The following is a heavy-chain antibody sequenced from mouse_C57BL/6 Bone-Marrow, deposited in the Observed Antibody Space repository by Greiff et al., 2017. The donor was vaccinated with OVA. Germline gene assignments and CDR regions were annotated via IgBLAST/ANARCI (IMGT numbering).Heavy chain of an antibody. J-gene: IGHJ3*01. D-gene: IGHD1-1*01. Sequence: VQLQQSGAELARPGASVKLSCKASGYTFTSYGISWVKQRTGQGLEWIGEIYPRSGNTYYNEKFKGKATLTADKSSSTAYMELRSLTSEDSAVYFCAREAYYYGSSPPWFAYWGQGTLVTVSA. CDR3: AREAYYYGSSPPWFAY. CDR2: IYPRSGNT. V-gene: IGHV1-81*01. CDR1: GYTFTSYG.